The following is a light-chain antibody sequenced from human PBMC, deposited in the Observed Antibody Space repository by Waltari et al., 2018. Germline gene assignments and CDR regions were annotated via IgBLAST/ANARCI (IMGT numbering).Light chain of an antibody. CDR1: QSVSSY. J-gene: IGKJ4*01. Sequence: EIVLTQSPATLSLSPGERATLPCRASQSVSSYLAWYQQKPGQAPRLLIYDASNRATGIPARFSGSGSGTDFTLTISSLEPEDFAVYYCQQRSNWPRSAFGGGTKVEIK. CDR2: DAS. CDR3: QQRSNWPRSA. V-gene: IGKV3-11*01.